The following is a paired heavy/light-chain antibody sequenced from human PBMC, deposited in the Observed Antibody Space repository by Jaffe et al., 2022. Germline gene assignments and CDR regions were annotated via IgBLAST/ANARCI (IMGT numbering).Light chain of an antibody. J-gene: IGKJ4*01. Sequence: DIVMTQSPDSLAVSLGERATINCKSSQSVLYSSNNKNYLAWYQQKPGQPPKLLIYWASTRESGVPDRFSGSGSGTDFTLTISSLQAEDVAVYYCQQYYSTFLTFGGGTKVEIK. V-gene: IGKV4-1*01. CDR1: QSVLYSSNNKNY. CDR3: QQYYSTFLT. CDR2: WAS.
Heavy chain of an antibody. D-gene: IGHD5-18*01. Sequence: QVQLVQSGAEVKKPGASVKVSCKASGYTFTGYYMHWVRQAPGQGLEWMGWINPNSGGTNYAQKFQGRVTMTRDTSISTAYMELSRLRSDDTAVYYCARVGLGGYSYGFGIRGWFDPWGQGTLVTVSS. CDR1: GYTFTGYY. CDR3: ARVGLGGYSYGFGIRGWFDP. CDR2: INPNSGGT. J-gene: IGHJ5*02. V-gene: IGHV1-2*02.